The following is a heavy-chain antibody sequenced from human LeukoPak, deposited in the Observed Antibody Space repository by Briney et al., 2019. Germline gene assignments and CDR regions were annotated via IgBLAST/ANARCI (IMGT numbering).Heavy chain of an antibody. CDR1: GYTFTGYY. CDR3: ARDYYDSSTLRDNWFDP. Sequence: ASVKVSYKASGYTFTGYYMHWVRQAPGQGLEWMGWINPNSGGTNYAQKFQGRVTMTRDTSISTAYMELSRLRSDDTAVYYCARDYYDSSTLRDNWFDPWGQGTLVTVSS. J-gene: IGHJ5*02. CDR2: INPNSGGT. D-gene: IGHD3-22*01. V-gene: IGHV1-2*02.